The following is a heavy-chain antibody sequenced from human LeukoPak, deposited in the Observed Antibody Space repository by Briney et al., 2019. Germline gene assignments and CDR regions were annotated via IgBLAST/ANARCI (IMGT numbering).Heavy chain of an antibody. V-gene: IGHV3-9*01. CDR2: ISRNSGSI. CDR1: GFTFDDYA. Sequence: GRSLRLSCAASGFTFDDYAMHWVRQAPGKGLEWVSGISRNSGSIGYADSVKGRFTISRDNAKNSLYLQMNSLRAEDTALYYCAKDIARYYYYYGMDVWGQGTTVTVSS. CDR3: AKDIARYYYYYGMDV. J-gene: IGHJ6*02.